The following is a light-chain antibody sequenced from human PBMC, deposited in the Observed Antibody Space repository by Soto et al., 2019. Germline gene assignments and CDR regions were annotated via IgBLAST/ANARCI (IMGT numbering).Light chain of an antibody. V-gene: IGKV3-20*01. Sequence: ELVLTQSPVALSLSSGERATLSCRSSQSVSSTLLTWYHQKPGQAPRLLIYGVSSRATGIPDRFSGSGSGTDFTLTISRVEPEAFAVYFCQHYGDSSWTFGQGSRVEIK. CDR2: GVS. J-gene: IGKJ1*01. CDR3: QHYGDSSWT. CDR1: QSVSSTL.